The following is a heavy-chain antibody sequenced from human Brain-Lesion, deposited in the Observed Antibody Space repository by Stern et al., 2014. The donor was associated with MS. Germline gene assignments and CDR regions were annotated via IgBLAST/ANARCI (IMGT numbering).Heavy chain of an antibody. V-gene: IGHV4-39*01. Sequence: VQLEESGPGLVKPSETLSLTCTVAGGSVSSTSYAWAWIRQPPGKGLEWIGTIYYSGNTYYSPSLQSRLTISLAPSKNQFSLQLRSVTAADTAVYYCAGEEDIRYCSGGSCTGNWFDPWGQGTLVTVSS. CDR3: AGEEDIRYCSGGSCTGNWFDP. CDR2: IYYSGNT. J-gene: IGHJ5*02. CDR1: GGSVSSTSYA. D-gene: IGHD2-15*01.